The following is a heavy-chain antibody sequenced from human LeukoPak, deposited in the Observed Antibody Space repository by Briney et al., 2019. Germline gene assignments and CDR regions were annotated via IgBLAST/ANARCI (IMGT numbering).Heavy chain of an antibody. CDR3: ARGGRYLEWLLKAFDI. Sequence: SETLSLTCAVDGGSFSGYYWNWIRQAPGKGLEWIGGINERGSANYNPSLKSRVTLSVDTSKNQFSLKLSSVTAADTAVYYCARGGRYLEWLLKAFDIWGQGTVVTVSS. CDR1: GGSFSGYY. V-gene: IGHV4-34*01. J-gene: IGHJ3*02. CDR2: INERGSA. D-gene: IGHD3-3*01.